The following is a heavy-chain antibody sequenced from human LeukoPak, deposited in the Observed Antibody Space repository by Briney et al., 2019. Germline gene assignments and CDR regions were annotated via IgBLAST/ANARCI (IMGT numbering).Heavy chain of an antibody. CDR3: VRVMTTTRNFDY. V-gene: IGHV3-30*04. CDR2: ISYDGKNK. D-gene: IGHD1-1*01. J-gene: IGHJ4*02. CDR1: GFTFSSHP. Sequence: GRSLRLSCAAPGFTFSSHPMHWVRQTPGKGLEWVAVISYDGKNKYYADSVNGRFTVSRDNTKNTLNLQMNSLRVDDMGVYYCVRVMTTTRNFDYWGPGTLVTVSS.